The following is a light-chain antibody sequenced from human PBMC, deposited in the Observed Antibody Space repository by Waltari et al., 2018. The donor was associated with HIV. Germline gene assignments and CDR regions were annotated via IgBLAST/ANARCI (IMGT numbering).Light chain of an antibody. CDR3: QSYDSRLSGSV. Sequence: QSALTQPPSVSGAPGQRVTISCTGTSSTIGTGSGVHWYQQLPGTAPKLLIYANTNRPSGVPDRFSGSKSGTSASLAITGLQAEDEADYYCQSYDSRLSGSVFGGGTKLTVL. J-gene: IGLJ3*02. CDR2: ANT. CDR1: SSTIGTGSG. V-gene: IGLV1-40*01.